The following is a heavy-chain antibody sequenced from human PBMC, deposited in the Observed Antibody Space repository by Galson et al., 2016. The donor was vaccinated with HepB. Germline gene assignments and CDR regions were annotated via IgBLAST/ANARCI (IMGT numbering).Heavy chain of an antibody. J-gene: IGHJ4*02. V-gene: IGHV3-30*03. Sequence: SLRLSCAASGFPFTTYAMHWVRQAPGKGLEWVAVISFDGSKKYYADSVRGRFTVSRDNSKTTLYLHMNSLRAEDTAVYYCASDPSFYCSGIRCSVNFDSWGQGTLVTVSS. CDR3: ASDPSFYCSGIRCSVNFDS. D-gene: IGHD2-15*01. CDR2: ISFDGSKK. CDR1: GFPFTTYA.